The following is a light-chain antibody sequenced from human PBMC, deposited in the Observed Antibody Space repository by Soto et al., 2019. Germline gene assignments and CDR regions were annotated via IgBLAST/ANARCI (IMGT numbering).Light chain of an antibody. Sequence: EIVLTQSPGTLSLSPGERATLSCRASQSVSSSYLAWYQQKPVQAPRLLIYGASSRATGIPDRFSGSGSGTDFTLTISRLEPEDFAVYYCQQYGSSPPTWTFGQGTKVEIK. J-gene: IGKJ1*01. CDR3: QQYGSSPPTWT. V-gene: IGKV3-20*01. CDR2: GAS. CDR1: QSVSSSY.